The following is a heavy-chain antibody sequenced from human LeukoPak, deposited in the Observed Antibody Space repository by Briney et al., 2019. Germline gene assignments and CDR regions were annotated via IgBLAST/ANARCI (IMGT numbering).Heavy chain of an antibody. V-gene: IGHV4-34*01. D-gene: IGHD3-16*02. CDR2: INHSGST. J-gene: IGHJ3*02. CDR3: AREAVYYDYVWGSYRYKTGAFDI. CDR1: GGSFSGYY. Sequence: PSETLSLSNAAYGGSFSGYYWRWIRQPPGKGLDWIGEINHSGSTSYRPSLTSRVTISVDTSKNQFSLKLSSVTAADTAVYYCAREAVYYDYVWGSYRYKTGAFDIWGQGKMVSVSS.